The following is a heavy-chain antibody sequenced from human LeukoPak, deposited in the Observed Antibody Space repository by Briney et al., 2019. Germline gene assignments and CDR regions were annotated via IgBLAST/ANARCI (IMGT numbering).Heavy chain of an antibody. D-gene: IGHD6-19*01. Sequence: SETLSLTCTVSGGSISSSSYYWGWIRQPPGKGLEWIGSIYYSGSTYYNPSLKSRVTISVDTSKNQFSLKLSSVTAADTAVYYCARGSEQWLATGSRWFDPWGQGTLVTVSS. V-gene: IGHV4-39*07. CDR2: IYYSGST. CDR3: ARGSEQWLATGSRWFDP. CDR1: GGSISSSSYY. J-gene: IGHJ5*02.